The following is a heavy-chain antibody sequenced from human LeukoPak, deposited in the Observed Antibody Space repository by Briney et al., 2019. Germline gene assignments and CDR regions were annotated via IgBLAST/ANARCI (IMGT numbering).Heavy chain of an antibody. CDR1: GFTFSSYW. CDR2: IKQDGSEK. Sequence: GGSLRLSCAASGFTFSSYWMSWVRQAPGKGLEWVANIKQDGSEKYYVDSVQGRFTLSRDNAKNSLYLQMNSLRAEDTAVYYCARDAPTGVRGTYYYYGMDVWGQGTTVTVSS. J-gene: IGHJ6*02. D-gene: IGHD3-10*01. CDR3: ARDAPTGVRGTYYYYGMDV. V-gene: IGHV3-7*01.